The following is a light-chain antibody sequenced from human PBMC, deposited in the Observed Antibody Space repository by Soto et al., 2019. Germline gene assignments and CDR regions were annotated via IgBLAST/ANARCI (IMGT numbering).Light chain of an antibody. V-gene: IGLV2-14*01. J-gene: IGLJ2*01. CDR1: SSDVGGYNY. Sequence: QSALTQPASVSVSPGQSITISCTGTSSDVGGYNYVSWYQQHPGKAPKLMIYDVSNRPSGVSNRFSGSKSGKTASLTISGLQAEDEADYYCSSYTSSITHVVFGGGTKVTVL. CDR2: DVS. CDR3: SSYTSSITHVV.